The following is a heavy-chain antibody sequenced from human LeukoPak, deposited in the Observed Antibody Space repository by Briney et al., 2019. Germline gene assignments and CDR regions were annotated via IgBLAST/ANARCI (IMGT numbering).Heavy chain of an antibody. V-gene: IGHV3-64*01. CDR2: ISSNGGST. CDR1: GFTFSSYA. CDR3: ARESGYSSGWAALDAFDI. Sequence: PGGSLRLSCAASGFTFSSYAMLWVRQAPGKGLEYVSAISSNGGSTYYANSVKGRFTISRDNSKNTLYLQMGSLRAEDMAVYYCARESGYSSGWAALDAFDIWGQGTMVTVSS. J-gene: IGHJ3*02. D-gene: IGHD6-19*01.